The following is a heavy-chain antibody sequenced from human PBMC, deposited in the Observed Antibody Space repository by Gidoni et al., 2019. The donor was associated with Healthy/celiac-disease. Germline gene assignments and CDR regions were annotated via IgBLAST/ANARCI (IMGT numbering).Heavy chain of an antibody. D-gene: IGHD2-2*01. J-gene: IGHJ6*03. V-gene: IGHV1-2*02. Sequence: QVQLVQSGAEVKKPGASVKVSCKASGYTFTGYYMHWVRQAPGQGLAWMGWINPNSGGTNYAQKFQGRVTRTRDTSISTAYMELSRLRSDDTAVYYCASPRYCSSTSCPDDYYYYYMDVWGKGTTVTVSS. CDR3: ASPRYCSSTSCPDDYYYYYMDV. CDR1: GYTFTGYY. CDR2: INPNSGGT.